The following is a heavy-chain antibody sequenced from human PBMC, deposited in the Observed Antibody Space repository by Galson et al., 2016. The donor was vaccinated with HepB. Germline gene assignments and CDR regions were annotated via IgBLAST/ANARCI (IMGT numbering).Heavy chain of an antibody. CDR3: AKVQYYYDTTRRVYYYYGMDV. CDR1: GYTFTSYY. J-gene: IGHJ6*02. V-gene: IGHV1-46*01. D-gene: IGHD3-22*01. Sequence: SVTVSCKASGYTFTSYYMHWVRQAPGQGLEWMGIINPSGGSTSYAQKFQGRVTMTRDTSTSTVYMELSSPRSADTAVYYCAKVQYYYDTTRRVYYYYGMDVWSQGTTVTVSS. CDR2: INPSGGST.